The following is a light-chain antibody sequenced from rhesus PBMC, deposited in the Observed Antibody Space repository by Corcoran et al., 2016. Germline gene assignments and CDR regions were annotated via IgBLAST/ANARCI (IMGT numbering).Light chain of an antibody. CDR2: EVT. CDR3: CSYRIGSTFI. CDR1: SSDVGGYNY. Sequence: QSALTQPPSVSKSLGQSVTISCTGTSSDVGGYNYVSWYQQYPGKAPKLLIYEVTKRPSGVSDRFSGSRSDNTASLTISGLQAEDETDYYCCSYRIGSTFIFGGGTRLTVL. J-gene: IGLJ1*01. V-gene: IGLV2-38*01.